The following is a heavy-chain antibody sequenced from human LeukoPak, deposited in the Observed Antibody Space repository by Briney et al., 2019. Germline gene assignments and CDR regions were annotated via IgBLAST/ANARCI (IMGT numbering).Heavy chain of an antibody. CDR3: AQGMSSIDY. V-gene: IGHV3-7*01. D-gene: IGHD6-13*01. CDR1: GFTCSSYW. J-gene: IGHJ4*02. Sequence: GGSLRLSCAASGFTCSSYWMSWVRQAPGKGLEWVANIKQDGSEKYYVDSVKGRFTISRDNAKNSLYLQMNSLRAEDTAVYYCAQGMSSIDYWGQGTLVTVSS. CDR2: IKQDGSEK.